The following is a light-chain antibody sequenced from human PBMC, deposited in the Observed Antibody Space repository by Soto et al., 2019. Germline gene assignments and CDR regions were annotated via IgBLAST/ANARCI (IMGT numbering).Light chain of an antibody. Sequence: DIQMTQSPSSLSASIGDRVTITCRASQRISTYLNWYQQRPGKAPNLLIYAASTLQGGVPSRFSGSGYGTDFTLTISSLQPEDFATYYGQQTYSTLRTFTFGPGTKVEVK. CDR1: QRISTY. J-gene: IGKJ3*01. CDR2: AAS. V-gene: IGKV1-39*01. CDR3: QQTYSTLRTFT.